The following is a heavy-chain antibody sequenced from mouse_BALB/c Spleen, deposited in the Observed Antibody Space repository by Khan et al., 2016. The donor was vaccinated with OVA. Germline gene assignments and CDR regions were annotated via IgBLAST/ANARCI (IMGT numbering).Heavy chain of an antibody. CDR2: ITYSGRT. J-gene: IGHJ3*01. Sequence: EVQLQESGPGLVKPSQSLSLTCTVSGYSITSDYAWNWIRQFPGNRLEWMGYITYSGRTSYTPSLKSRTPITRDSSKNQFFLQLNSVTIDDTATYYCSGGRAYWGQGTLVTVSA. CDR3: SGGRAY. D-gene: IGHD3-3*01. V-gene: IGHV3-2*02. CDR1: GYSITSDYA.